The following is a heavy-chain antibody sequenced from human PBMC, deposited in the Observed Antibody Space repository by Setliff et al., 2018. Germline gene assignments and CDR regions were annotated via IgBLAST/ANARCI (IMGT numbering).Heavy chain of an antibody. CDR2: IYYSGST. J-gene: IGHJ4*02. CDR1: GGSISSSSYY. D-gene: IGHD3-9*01. V-gene: IGHV4-39*07. Sequence: SETLTLTCTVSGGSISSSSYYWGWIRQPPGKGLEWIGSIYYSGSTYYNPSLKSRVTISVDTSKNQFSLKLSSVTAADTAVYYCARTLYDYDILTGPGYYFDYWGQGTLVTVSS. CDR3: ARTLYDYDILTGPGYYFDY.